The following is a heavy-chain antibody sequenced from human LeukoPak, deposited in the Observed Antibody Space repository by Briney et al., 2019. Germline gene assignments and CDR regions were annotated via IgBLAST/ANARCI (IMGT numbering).Heavy chain of an antibody. J-gene: IGHJ4*02. D-gene: IGHD6-13*01. Sequence: PSETLSLTCTVSGGSISSSSYYWGWIRQPPGKGLEWIGSIYYSGSTYYNPSLKSRVTISVDTSKNQFSLKLSSVTAADTAVYYCARRYGVIAAPFDYWGKGTLVTVSS. V-gene: IGHV4-39*01. CDR2: IYYSGST. CDR1: GGSISSSSYY. CDR3: ARRYGVIAAPFDY.